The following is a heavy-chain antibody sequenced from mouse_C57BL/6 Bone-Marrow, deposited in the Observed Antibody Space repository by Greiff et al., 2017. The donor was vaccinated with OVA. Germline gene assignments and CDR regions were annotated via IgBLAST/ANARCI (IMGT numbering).Heavy chain of an antibody. CDR1: GFTFSSYA. CDR3: ARASIYYDYDGFAY. D-gene: IGHD2-4*01. CDR2: ISDGGSYT. V-gene: IGHV5-4*01. J-gene: IGHJ3*01. Sequence: EVQLVESGGGLVKPGGSLKLSCAASGFTFSSYAMSWVRQTPEKRLEWVATISDGGSYTYYPDNVKGRFTISRDNAENNLYLQMSHLKSEDTAMYYCARASIYYDYDGFAYWGQGTLVTVSA.